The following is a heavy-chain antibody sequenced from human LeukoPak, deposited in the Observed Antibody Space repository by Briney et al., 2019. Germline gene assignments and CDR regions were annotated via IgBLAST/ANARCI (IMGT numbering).Heavy chain of an antibody. V-gene: IGHV3-23*01. J-gene: IGHJ4*02. Sequence: GGSLRLSCAASGFTFSSSAMSWVRQAPGKGLEWVSAISNNGGYTYYADSVQGRFTISRDNSKSTLCLQMNSLKAEDTAVYYCAKQLGYCSDGSCYFSYWGQGTLVTVSS. CDR2: ISNNGGYT. D-gene: IGHD2-15*01. CDR1: GFTFSSSA. CDR3: AKQLGYCSDGSCYFSY.